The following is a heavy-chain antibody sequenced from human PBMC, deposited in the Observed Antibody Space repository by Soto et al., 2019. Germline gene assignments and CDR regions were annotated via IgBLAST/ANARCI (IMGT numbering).Heavy chain of an antibody. Sequence: GGSLRLSCEASGLTFSSYWMSWVRQAPGKGLEWVAKISQDGSEKYCVDSVKGRFTISRDNAKNSLYLQMNSLRAEDTAVYYCARDYDFSLDPWGQGTLVTGSS. D-gene: IGHD3-3*01. CDR2: ISQDGSEK. CDR1: GLTFSSYW. CDR3: ARDYDFSLDP. J-gene: IGHJ5*02. V-gene: IGHV3-7*01.